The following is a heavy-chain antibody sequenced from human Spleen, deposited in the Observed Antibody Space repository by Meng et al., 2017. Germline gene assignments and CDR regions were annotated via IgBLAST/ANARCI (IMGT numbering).Heavy chain of an antibody. D-gene: IGHD4-17*01. V-gene: IGHV3-43D*04. Sequence: GGSLRLSCAASGFTFDDYAMHWVRQAPGKGLEWVSLISWDGGSTYYADSVKGRFTISRDNSKNSLYLQMNSLRAEDTALYYCAKDPERFSVTNYYYGMDVWGQGTTVTVSS. CDR1: GFTFDDYA. J-gene: IGHJ6*02. CDR3: AKDPERFSVTNYYYGMDV. CDR2: ISWDGGST.